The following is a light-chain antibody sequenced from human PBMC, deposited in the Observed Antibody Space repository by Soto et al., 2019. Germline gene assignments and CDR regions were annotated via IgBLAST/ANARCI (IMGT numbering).Light chain of an antibody. V-gene: IGLV1-44*01. J-gene: IGLJ1*01. CDR2: SNN. Sequence: PVLTHPPSAYGTPRQSVPIICSESSSNIGGRAASWYQQLPGTAPKLLINSNNQRPSGVPDRFSGSKSGTSASLAISGLQSGDEADYYCAAWDDSLNIFVFGTGTKVTVL. CDR1: SSNIGGRA. CDR3: AAWDDSLNIFV.